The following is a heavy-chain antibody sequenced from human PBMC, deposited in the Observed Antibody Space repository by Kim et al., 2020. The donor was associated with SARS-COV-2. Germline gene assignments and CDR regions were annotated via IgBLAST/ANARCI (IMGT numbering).Heavy chain of an antibody. V-gene: IGHV4-39*01. CDR2: IYYSEST. D-gene: IGHD2-15*01. CDR1: GGSVSSSSYY. Sequence: SETLSLTCTVSGGSVSSSSYYWGWIRQPPGKGLEWIGSIYYSESTYYNPSLKSRVTISVDTSKNQFSLKLTSVTAADTALYYCASGRDAYNYFDYWGQGTLVTVSS. CDR3: ASGRDAYNYFDY. J-gene: IGHJ4*02.